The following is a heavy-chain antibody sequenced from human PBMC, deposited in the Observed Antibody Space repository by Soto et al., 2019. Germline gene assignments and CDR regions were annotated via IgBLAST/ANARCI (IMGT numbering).Heavy chain of an antibody. CDR1: GDSVSSISAA. J-gene: IGHJ5*02. CDR2: TYYRSKWYN. D-gene: IGHD3-16*02. CDR3: AREAAMITFGGVIVIPRDLSNWVNWFDP. V-gene: IGHV6-1*01. Sequence: SQTLSLTCAISGDSVSSISAAWNWIRQSPSRGLEWLGRTYYRSKWYNDYAVSVKSRITINPDTSKNQFSLQLNSVTPEDTAVYYCAREAAMITFGGVIVIPRDLSNWVNWFDPWGQGTLVTVSS.